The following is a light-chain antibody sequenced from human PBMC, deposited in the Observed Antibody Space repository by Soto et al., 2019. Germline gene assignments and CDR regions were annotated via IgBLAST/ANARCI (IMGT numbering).Light chain of an antibody. V-gene: IGKV1-5*01. Sequence: DIQMTQSPSTLSASVGDRVTITCRASQSISRWLAWYRQKPGKAPKALIYDASTLRSGVPSRFSGGGSGTEFTLTISSLQPDDFATYYCQQYNTYSTFGQGTRLEIK. J-gene: IGKJ5*01. CDR1: QSISRW. CDR3: QQYNTYST. CDR2: DAS.